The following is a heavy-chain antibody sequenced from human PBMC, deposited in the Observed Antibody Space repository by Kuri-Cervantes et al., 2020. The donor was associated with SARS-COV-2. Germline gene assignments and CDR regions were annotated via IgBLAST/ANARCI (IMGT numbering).Heavy chain of an antibody. V-gene: IGHV3-23*01. J-gene: IGHJ4*01. CDR3: AKRDAYSQGSYFDY. Sequence: GESLKISWAASGITFSNYAMTWVRQAPGKGLEWVSTISGSDDVTHLADSVKGRFTVSRDNSRNTLYLEMSSLRVEDTAVYYCAKRDAYSQGSYFDYWGHGTLVTVSS. CDR1: GITFSNYA. D-gene: IGHD5-24*01. CDR2: ISGSDDVT.